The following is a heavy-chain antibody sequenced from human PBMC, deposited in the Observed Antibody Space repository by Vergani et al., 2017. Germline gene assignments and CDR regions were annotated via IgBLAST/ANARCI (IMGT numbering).Heavy chain of an antibody. CDR1: GDSISSGVYY. CDR3: ARMGGYDEGDAFRIGYFDS. CDR2: IYSTGST. J-gene: IGHJ4*02. Sequence: QVQLQESGPGLVKPSQTLSLTCSVSGDSISSGVYYWNWIRQPPGKGLEWIGYIYSTGSTHHNPSLRRRINMSVDTSKNQFSLKLNSVTAAATAMYYCARMGGYDEGDAFRIGYFDSWGPGSLVTVSS. V-gene: IGHV4-31*03. D-gene: IGHD3-22*01.